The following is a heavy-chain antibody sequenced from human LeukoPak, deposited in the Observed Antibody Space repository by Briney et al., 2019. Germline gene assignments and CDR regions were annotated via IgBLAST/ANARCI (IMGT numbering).Heavy chain of an antibody. CDR2: INHSGST. J-gene: IGHJ5*02. V-gene: IGHV4-34*01. CDR3: ARSYSSSWYRWNWFDP. Sequence: PSETLSLTCAVYGGSFSGYYWSWIRQPPGKGLEWIGEINHSGSTNYNPSLKSRVTISVDTSKNQFSLKLSSVTAADTAVYYCARSYSSSWYRWNWFDPWGQGTLVTVSS. D-gene: IGHD6-13*01. CDR1: GGSFSGYY.